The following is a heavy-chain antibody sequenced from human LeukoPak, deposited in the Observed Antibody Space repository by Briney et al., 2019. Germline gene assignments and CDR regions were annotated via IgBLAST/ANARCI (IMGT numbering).Heavy chain of an antibody. D-gene: IGHD2-15*01. V-gene: IGHV3-66*01. CDR1: GFTVSSNY. Sequence: EGSLRLSCAASGFTVSSNYMSWVRQAPGKGLEWVSAIYSGGSTYYADSVKGRFTISRDNSKNTLYLQMNSLRAEDTAVYYCAREVLYCSGGSCYPGYYGMDVWGQGTTVTVSS. CDR2: IYSGGST. CDR3: AREVLYCSGGSCYPGYYGMDV. J-gene: IGHJ6*02.